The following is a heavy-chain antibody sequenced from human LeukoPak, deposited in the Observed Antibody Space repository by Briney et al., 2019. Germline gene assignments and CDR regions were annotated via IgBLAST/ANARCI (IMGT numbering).Heavy chain of an antibody. J-gene: IGHJ5*02. Sequence: GGSLRLSCAASGFTFSSYEMNWVRQAPGKGLEWVSYISSSGSTIYYADSVKGRFTISRDNAKNSLYLQMNSLRAEDTAVYYCARAGSGRSPDWFDPWGQGIVVAVSS. CDR3: ARAGSGRSPDWFDP. CDR1: GFTFSSYE. V-gene: IGHV3-48*03. CDR2: ISSSGSTI. D-gene: IGHD1-26*01.